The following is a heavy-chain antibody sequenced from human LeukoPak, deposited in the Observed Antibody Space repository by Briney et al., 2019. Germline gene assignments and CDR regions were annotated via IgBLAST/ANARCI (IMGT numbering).Heavy chain of an antibody. D-gene: IGHD3-16*01. CDR2: ISSNGGST. CDR3: ASTTALDHLWGDYYYYGMDV. Sequence: QPGGSLRLSCAASGFTFSSYAMSWVRQAPGKGLEYVSAISSNGGSTYYANSVKGRFTISRDNSKNTLYLQMGSLRAEDMAVYYCASTTALDHLWGDYYYYGMDVWGQGTTVTVSS. V-gene: IGHV3-64*01. CDR1: GFTFSSYA. J-gene: IGHJ6*02.